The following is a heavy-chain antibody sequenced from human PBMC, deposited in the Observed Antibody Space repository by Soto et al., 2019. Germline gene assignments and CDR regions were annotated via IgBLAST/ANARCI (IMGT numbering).Heavy chain of an antibody. Sequence: PGGSLRLSCAASGFTFSSYGMHWVRQAPGKGLEWVAVISYDGSNKYYADSVKGRFTISRDNSKNTLYLQMNSLRAEDTAVYYCAKAGGVLRFLEWLDYWGQGTLVTVSS. V-gene: IGHV3-30*18. D-gene: IGHD3-3*01. CDR1: GFTFSSYG. CDR2: ISYDGSNK. CDR3: AKAGGVLRFLEWLDY. J-gene: IGHJ4*02.